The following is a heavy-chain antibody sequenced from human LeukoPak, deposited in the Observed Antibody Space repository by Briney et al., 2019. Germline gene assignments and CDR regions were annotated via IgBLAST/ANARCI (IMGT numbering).Heavy chain of an antibody. V-gene: IGHV3-23*01. CDR3: AKARFMGELSILDY. CDR1: GFTFSSYA. D-gene: IGHD3-16*02. J-gene: IGHJ4*02. Sequence: QAGGSLRLSCAASGFTFSSYALSWVRQAPGMGLEWVSTISASGGRTYYADSVKGRFTISRDNSKNTLYLQMNSLRDEDTAVYFCAKARFMGELSILDYWGQGTLVTVSS. CDR2: ISASGGRT.